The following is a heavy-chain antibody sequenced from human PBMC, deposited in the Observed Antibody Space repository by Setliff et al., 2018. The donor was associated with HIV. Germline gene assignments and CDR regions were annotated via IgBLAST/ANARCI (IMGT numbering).Heavy chain of an antibody. CDR3: ARVIASGYNFWSGYPFDAFDV. V-gene: IGHV4-39*07. CDR1: GDSISSSAYY. D-gene: IGHD3-3*01. J-gene: IGHJ3*01. Sequence: SETLSLTCTVSGDSISSSAYYWGWVRQPPGKGLEWIGSIYYSGTAYYNPSLRSRVTILVDTSNNNFSLKLNSVTAADTAMCHCARVIASGYNFWSGYPFDAFDVWGQGTMVTVSS. CDR2: IYYSGTA.